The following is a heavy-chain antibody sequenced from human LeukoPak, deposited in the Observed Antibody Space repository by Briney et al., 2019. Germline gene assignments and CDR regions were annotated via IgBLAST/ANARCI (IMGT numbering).Heavy chain of an antibody. J-gene: IGHJ5*02. V-gene: IGHV3-53*01. CDR1: GFTVSSNY. D-gene: IGHD2-15*01. CDR3: ARGSEYCSGGTCYLNWFDP. Sequence: PGGSLRLSCAASGFTVSSNYMSWVRQAPGKGLEWVSVIYSGGSTYYADSVKGRFTISRDNSKNTLYLQMNSLRAEDTAVYYCARGSEYCSGGTCYLNWFDPWGQGTLVTVSS. CDR2: IYSGGST.